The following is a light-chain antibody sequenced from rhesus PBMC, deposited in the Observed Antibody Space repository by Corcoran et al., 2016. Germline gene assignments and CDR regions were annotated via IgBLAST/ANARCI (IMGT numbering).Light chain of an antibody. CDR2: EVS. Sequence: AALTQPRSVSGSPGQSVTISCTGTSSDIGGYNYVSWYQQHPGTAPKLMIYEVSKRPSGVSDRVSGSKSGNTASLTISGLQAEDEADYYCSSYAGSNTYIFGAGTRLTVL. CDR1: SSDIGGYNY. J-gene: IGLJ1*01. V-gene: IGLV2-32*02. CDR3: SSYAGSNTYI.